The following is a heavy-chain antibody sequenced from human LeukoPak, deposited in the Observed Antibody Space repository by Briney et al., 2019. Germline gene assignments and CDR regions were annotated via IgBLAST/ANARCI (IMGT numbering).Heavy chain of an antibody. D-gene: IGHD1-26*01. CDR1: GYTFTGYY. J-gene: IGHJ4*02. Sequence: GSVKVSCKASGYTFTGYYMRWVRQAPGQGLEWMGWISAYNGNTNYAQKLQGRVTMTTDTSTSTAYMELRSLRSDDTAVYYCTREQGVGATRMAYFDYWGQGTLVTVYS. CDR2: ISAYNGNT. V-gene: IGHV1-18*04. CDR3: TREQGVGATRMAYFDY.